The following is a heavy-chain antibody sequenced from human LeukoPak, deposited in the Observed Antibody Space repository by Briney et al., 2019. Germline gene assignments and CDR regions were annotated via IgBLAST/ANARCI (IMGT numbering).Heavy chain of an antibody. CDR2: IRYDGTNK. Sequence: GGSLRLSCAASGFTFSNFGMHWVRQAPGKGLEWVTFIRYDGTNKYYADSVKGRFTISRDNSKNTLYLQMNSLRVEDTAIYYCAKVEMSTSSGGIDYWGQGTLVNVSS. V-gene: IGHV3-30*02. J-gene: IGHJ4*02. CDR1: GFTFSNFG. CDR3: AKVEMSTSSGGIDY. D-gene: IGHD5-24*01.